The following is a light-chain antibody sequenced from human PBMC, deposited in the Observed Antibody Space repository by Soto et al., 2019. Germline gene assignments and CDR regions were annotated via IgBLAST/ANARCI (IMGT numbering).Light chain of an antibody. CDR3: MQSTQLPPT. J-gene: IGKJ5*01. V-gene: IGKV2D-29*02. CDR1: QSLLHITGETF. Sequence: DVVMTQTPLSLSVAPGQPASISCKSSQSLLHITGETFLFWYLQKPGQSPQLLIYEVSTRGSGVPDRFSGSGSGTDFTLEISRVETDDVGVYDCMQSTQLPPTCGQGTRLGIE. CDR2: EVS.